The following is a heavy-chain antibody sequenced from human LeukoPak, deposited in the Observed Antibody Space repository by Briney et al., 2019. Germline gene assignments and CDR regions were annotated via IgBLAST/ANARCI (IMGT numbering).Heavy chain of an antibody. V-gene: IGHV4-39*07. J-gene: IGHJ3*02. CDR1: GGSISSSSYY. Sequence: SETLSLTCTVSGGSISSSSYYWGWIRQPPGKGLEWIGSIYYSGSTYYNPSLKRRVTISVDTSKNQFSLKLSSVTAADTAVYYCARGPPGDNDAFDIWGQGTMVTVSS. CDR3: ARGPPGDNDAFDI. D-gene: IGHD4-17*01. CDR2: IYYSGST.